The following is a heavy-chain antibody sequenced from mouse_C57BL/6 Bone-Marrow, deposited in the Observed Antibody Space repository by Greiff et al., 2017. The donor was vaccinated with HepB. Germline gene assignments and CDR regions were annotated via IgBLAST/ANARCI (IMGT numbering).Heavy chain of an antibody. V-gene: IGHV1-22*01. CDR2: INPNNGGT. J-gene: IGHJ3*01. CDR3: ARPFYYYGSSPWFAY. D-gene: IGHD1-1*01. CDR1: GYTFTDYN. Sequence: VQLQQSGPELVKPGASVKMSCKASGYTFTDYNMHWVKQSHGKSLEWIGYINPNNGGTSYNQKFKGKATLTVNKSSSTAYMELRSLTSEDSAVYYCARPFYYYGSSPWFAYWGQGTLVTVSA.